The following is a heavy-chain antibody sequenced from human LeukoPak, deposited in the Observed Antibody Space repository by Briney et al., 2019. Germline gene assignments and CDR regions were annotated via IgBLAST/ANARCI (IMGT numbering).Heavy chain of an antibody. Sequence: GGTLRLSCAASGFTFSSYGMSWVRQAPGKGLEWVSAISGSGGSTYYADSVKGRFTISRDNSKNTLYLQMNSLRVEDTAVYYCAKDRGIISDYWGQGTLVTVSS. V-gene: IGHV3-23*01. J-gene: IGHJ4*02. CDR3: AKDRGIISDY. CDR2: ISGSGGST. D-gene: IGHD3-10*01. CDR1: GFTFSSYG.